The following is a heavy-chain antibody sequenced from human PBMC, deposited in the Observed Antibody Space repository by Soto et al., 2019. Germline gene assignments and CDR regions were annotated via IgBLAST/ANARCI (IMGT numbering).Heavy chain of an antibody. D-gene: IGHD3-22*01. J-gene: IGHJ4*02. CDR2: IIPIFGTA. CDR3: ARTTYYYDSSGYYYYFDY. Sequence: SVKVSCKASGGTFSSYAISWVRQAPGQGLEWMGGIIPIFGTANYAQKFQGRVTITADESTSTAYMELSSLRSEDTAVYYCARTTYYYDSSGYYYYFDYWGQGTLVTVSS. CDR1: GGTFSSYA. V-gene: IGHV1-69*13.